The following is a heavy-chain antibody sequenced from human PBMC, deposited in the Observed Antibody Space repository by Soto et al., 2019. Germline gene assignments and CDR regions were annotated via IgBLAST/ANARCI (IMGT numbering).Heavy chain of an antibody. D-gene: IGHD3-3*01. CDR3: AKDSSITIFGLVVY. CDR2: LPYDGSNK. CDR1: GFPFSRYG. V-gene: IGHV3-30*18. Sequence: TGGSLRLPCAASGFPFSRYGMHQDRKAPGKGLERVEVLPYDGSNKYYADSVKGRFTISRANSKNTLYLQMNSLKPEDTAVYYCAKDSSITIFGLVVYGCQGALVTVFS. J-gene: IGHJ4*02.